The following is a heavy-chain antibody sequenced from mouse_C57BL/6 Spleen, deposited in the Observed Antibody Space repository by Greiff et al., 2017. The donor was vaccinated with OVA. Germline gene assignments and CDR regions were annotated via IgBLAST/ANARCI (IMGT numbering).Heavy chain of an antibody. V-gene: IGHV5-4*01. CDR1: GFTFSSYA. J-gene: IGHJ1*03. Sequence: EVQRVESGGGLVKPGGSLKLSCAASGFTFSSYAMSWVRQTPGKRLEWVATISDGGSYTNYTDNVKGRFTISRDNAKNTLYLQMSHLKSEDTSMYYCACYSSPIPSATRYFDVWGTATTVTVSS. D-gene: IGHD1-1*01. CDR3: ACYSSPIPSATRYFDV. CDR2: ISDGGSYT.